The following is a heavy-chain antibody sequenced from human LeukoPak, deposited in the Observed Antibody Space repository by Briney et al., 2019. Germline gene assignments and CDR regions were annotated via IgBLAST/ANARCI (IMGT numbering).Heavy chain of an antibody. Sequence: SETLSLTCTVSGGSISSYYWSWIRQPPGKGLEWIGYIYYSGSTNYNPSLKSRVTISVDTSKNQFSLKLSSVTAADTAVYYCARGPIGQQLAPGSHYFDYWGQGTLVTVSS. D-gene: IGHD6-13*01. CDR3: ARGPIGQQLAPGSHYFDY. CDR2: IYYSGST. V-gene: IGHV4-59*08. J-gene: IGHJ4*02. CDR1: GGSISSYY.